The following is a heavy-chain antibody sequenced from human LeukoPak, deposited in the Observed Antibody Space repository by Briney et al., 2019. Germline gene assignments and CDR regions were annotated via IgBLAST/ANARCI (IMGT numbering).Heavy chain of an antibody. CDR3: AREVGNRMTLGGWFDP. CDR2: ISSSSTI. CDR1: GFTFSSYS. D-gene: IGHD3-10*01. J-gene: IGHJ5*02. V-gene: IGHV3-48*02. Sequence: TGGSLRLSCAASGFTFSSYSMNWVRQAPGKGLEWVSYISSSSTIYYADSVKGRFTISRDNAKNSLYLQMNSLRDEDTAVYYCAREVGNRMTLGGWFDPWGQGTLVTVSS.